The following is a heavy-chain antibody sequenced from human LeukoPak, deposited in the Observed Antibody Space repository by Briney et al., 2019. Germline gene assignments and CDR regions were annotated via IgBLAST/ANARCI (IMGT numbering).Heavy chain of an antibody. CDR2: IIPIFGTA. CDR3: AREYYYDSSGYYYVIDY. CDR1: GGTFSSYA. D-gene: IGHD3-22*01. J-gene: IGHJ4*02. Sequence: SVKVSCKASGGTFSSYAISWVRQAPGQGLEWMGRIIPIFGTANYAQKYQGRVTITKDEFTSRAYMELSSLRSEDTAVYYCAREYYYDSSGYYYVIDYWGQGTLVTVSS. V-gene: IGHV1-69*05.